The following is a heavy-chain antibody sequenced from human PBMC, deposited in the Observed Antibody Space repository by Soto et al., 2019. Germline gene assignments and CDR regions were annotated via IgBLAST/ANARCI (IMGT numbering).Heavy chain of an antibody. CDR3: ARDDYYDSSGWFDP. CDR1: GHTFTGYY. Sequence: ASVKVSCKASGHTFTGYYMHWVRQAPGQGLEWMGWINANNGGTNYAQKLQGRVTMTTDTSTSTAYMELRSLRSDDTAVYYCARDDYYDSSGWFDPWGQGTLVTVPQ. V-gene: IGHV1-2*02. J-gene: IGHJ5*02. CDR2: INANNGGT. D-gene: IGHD3-22*01.